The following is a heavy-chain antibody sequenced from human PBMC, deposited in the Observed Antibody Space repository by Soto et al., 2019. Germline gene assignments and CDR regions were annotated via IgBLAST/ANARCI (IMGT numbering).Heavy chain of an antibody. CDR1: GDSVSSNTAA. D-gene: IGHD6-19*01. Sequence: SQTLSLTCAISGDSVSSNTAAWNWIRSSPSRGLEWLGRTYYRSNWRHDYAVSVKSRTTVNPDTSKNHFSLQLNSVTPDDTAVYYCERGVAGSGFDLGGQGTLVTVSS. CDR2: TYYRSNWRH. J-gene: IGHJ4*02. CDR3: ERGVAGSGFDL. V-gene: IGHV6-1*01.